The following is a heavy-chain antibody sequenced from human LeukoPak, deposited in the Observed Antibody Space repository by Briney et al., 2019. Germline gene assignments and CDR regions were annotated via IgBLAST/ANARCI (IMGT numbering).Heavy chain of an antibody. Sequence: SVKVSCKASGGTFSSYATSWVRQAPGQGLEWMGGIIPIFGTANYAQKFQGRVTITADESTSTAYMELSSLRSEDTAVYYCAREGGDYYGSGSYNYWGQGTLVTVSS. V-gene: IGHV1-69*13. J-gene: IGHJ4*02. CDR3: AREGGDYYGSGSYNY. D-gene: IGHD3-10*01. CDR1: GGTFSSYA. CDR2: IIPIFGTA.